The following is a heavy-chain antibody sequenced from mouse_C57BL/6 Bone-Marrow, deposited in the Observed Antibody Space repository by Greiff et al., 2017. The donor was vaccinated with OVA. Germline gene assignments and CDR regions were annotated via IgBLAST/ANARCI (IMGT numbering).Heavy chain of an antibody. CDR1: GYAFSSSW. Sequence: QVQLQQSGPELVKPGASVKISCKASGYAFSSSWMNWVKQRPGKGLEWIGRIYPGDGDTNYNGKFKGKATLTADKSSSTAYMQLSSLTSEDSAFYFCASSFITTVPGYGGQGTTLTVSS. D-gene: IGHD1-1*01. CDR2: IYPGDGDT. CDR3: ASSFITTVPGY. J-gene: IGHJ2*01. V-gene: IGHV1-82*01.